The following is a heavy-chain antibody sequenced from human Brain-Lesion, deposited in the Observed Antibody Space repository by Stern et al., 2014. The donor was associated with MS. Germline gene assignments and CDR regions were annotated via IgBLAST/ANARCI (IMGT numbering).Heavy chain of an antibody. J-gene: IGHJ4*02. V-gene: IGHV3-30*18. CDR2: ISYDGSDK. CDR1: GFTFTNYG. D-gene: IGHD2-21*02. CDR3: ANSLGTYSRCGGDCYSRADY. Sequence: VQLEESGEGVVQPGRSLRLSCAASGFTFTNYGMHWVRQAPGKGLEWVAVISYDGSDKYYADSVKGRFTISRDNSKNTLYLQMNSLRGEDTAMYYCANSLGTYSRCGGDCYSRADYWGQGTLVTVFS.